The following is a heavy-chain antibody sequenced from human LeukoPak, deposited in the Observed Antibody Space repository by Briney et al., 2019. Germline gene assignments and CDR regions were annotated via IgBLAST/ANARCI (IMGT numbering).Heavy chain of an antibody. CDR1: GGSISSYY. V-gene: IGHV4-4*09. CDR3: ARDSITMVRGVIIKGIDY. J-gene: IGHJ4*02. CDR2: ICTSGST. Sequence: SETLSLTCTDSGGSISSYYWSWIRQPPGKELEWIGYICTSGSTNYNPSLKSRVTISVDTSKNQFSLKLSSVTAADTAVYYCARDSITMVRGVIIKGIDYWGQGTLVTVSS. D-gene: IGHD3-10*01.